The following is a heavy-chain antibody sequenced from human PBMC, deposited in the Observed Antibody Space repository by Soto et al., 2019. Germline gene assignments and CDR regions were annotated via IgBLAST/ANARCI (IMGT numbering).Heavy chain of an antibody. V-gene: IGHV4-39*01. D-gene: IGHD3-10*01. CDR1: GGSIGGSNYF. CDR2: IYSSGST. Sequence: QLRLQESGPGLVKPSETLSLTCTVSGGSIGGSNYFCGWSRQSPGAGLELLGTIYSSGSTYYSPSLKSRITKSLDTSKNQFSLNLGSVTAADTAVYYCTRRRFGFRGVTTMDVWGPGTTGTVSS. CDR3: TRRRFGFRGVTTMDV. J-gene: IGHJ6*02.